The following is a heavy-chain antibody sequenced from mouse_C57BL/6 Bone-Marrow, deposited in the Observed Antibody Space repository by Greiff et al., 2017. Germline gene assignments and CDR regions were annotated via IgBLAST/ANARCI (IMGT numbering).Heavy chain of an antibody. Sequence: QVHVKQSGPGLVQPSQSLSITCTVSGFSLTSYGVHWVRQSPGKGLEWLGVIWSGGSTDYNAAFISRLSISKDNSKSQVFFKMNSLQADDTAIYYCAIKSIYYYGSRGAWFAYWGQGTLVTVSA. CDR2: IWSGGST. J-gene: IGHJ3*01. D-gene: IGHD1-1*01. CDR3: AIKSIYYYGSRGAWFAY. CDR1: GFSLTSYG. V-gene: IGHV2-2*01.